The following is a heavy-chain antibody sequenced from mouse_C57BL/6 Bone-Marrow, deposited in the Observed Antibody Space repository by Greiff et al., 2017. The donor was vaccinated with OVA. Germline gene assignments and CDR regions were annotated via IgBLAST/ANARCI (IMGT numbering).Heavy chain of an antibody. D-gene: IGHD2-5*01. CDR1: GYTFTDYE. J-gene: IGHJ4*01. CDR3: TRGYSNSYALDY. CDR2: IDPETGGT. Sequence: VQLQQSGAELVRPGASVTLSCKASGYTFTDYEMHWVKQTPVQGLEWIGAIDPETGGTAYNQKFKGKATLTADKSSSTAYMELRSLTSEDSAVYDCTRGYSNSYALDYWGRGTAVTVSS. V-gene: IGHV1-15*01.